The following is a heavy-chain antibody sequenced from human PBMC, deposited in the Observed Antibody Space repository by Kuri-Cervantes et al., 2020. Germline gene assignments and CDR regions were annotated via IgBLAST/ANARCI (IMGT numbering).Heavy chain of an antibody. D-gene: IGHD3-22*01. CDR2: INHSGST. Sequence: SETLSLTCAVYGGSFSGYYWSWIRQPPGKGLDWIGEINHSGSTNYNPSLKSRVTISVDTSKNQFSLKLSSVTAADTAVYYCARGRGLGMIVVVPSDYWGQGTLVTVSS. CDR1: GGSFSGYY. CDR3: ARGRGLGMIVVVPSDY. J-gene: IGHJ4*02. V-gene: IGHV4-34*01.